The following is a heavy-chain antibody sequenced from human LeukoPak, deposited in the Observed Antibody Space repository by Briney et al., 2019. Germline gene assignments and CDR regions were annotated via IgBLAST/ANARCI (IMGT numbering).Heavy chain of an antibody. J-gene: IGHJ4*02. Sequence: GESLKISCKGSGYSFTSYWIGWVRQMPGKGLEWMGIIYPGDSDTRYSPSFQGQVTISADKSISTAYLQWSSLKASDTAMYYCARHKSESGPEPDIVATIFDYWGQGTLVTVSS. CDR2: IYPGDSDT. D-gene: IGHD5-12*01. CDR3: ARHKSESGPEPDIVATIFDY. V-gene: IGHV5-51*01. CDR1: GYSFTSYW.